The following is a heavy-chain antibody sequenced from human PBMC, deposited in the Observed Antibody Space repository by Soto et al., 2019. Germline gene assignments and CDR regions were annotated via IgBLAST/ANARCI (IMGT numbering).Heavy chain of an antibody. CDR2: INSEGTTT. Sequence: EVQLVESGGGLVQPGGSLRLSCAASGFTFSSYWMQWVRQAPGKGLVWVSRINSEGTTTTYADSVKSRFTISRDNAKNTLYLQMNNLRAEDTAVYYCGRAPGGTGIVDYWGQGTLVPVSS. CDR1: GFTFSSYW. CDR3: GRAPGGTGIVDY. D-gene: IGHD7-27*01. J-gene: IGHJ4*02. V-gene: IGHV3-74*01.